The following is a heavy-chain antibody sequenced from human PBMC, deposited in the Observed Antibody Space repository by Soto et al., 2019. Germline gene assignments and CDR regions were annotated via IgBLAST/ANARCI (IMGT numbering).Heavy chain of an antibody. V-gene: IGHV1-3*01. J-gene: IGHJ4*02. CDR1: GFTFTSYA. CDR3: ARGSPFSASY. Sequence: PGGSLRLSCAASGFTFTSYAMHWVRQAPGQRLEWMGWINAGNGNTKYSQKFQGRVTITRDTSASTAYMELSSLRSEDTAVYYCARGSPFSASYWGQGTLVTVSS. CDR2: INAGNGNT.